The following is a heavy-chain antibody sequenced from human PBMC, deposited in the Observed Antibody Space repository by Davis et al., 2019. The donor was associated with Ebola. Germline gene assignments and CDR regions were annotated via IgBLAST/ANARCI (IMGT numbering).Heavy chain of an antibody. V-gene: IGHV3-48*02. CDR2: ISSSSTTI. D-gene: IGHD5-12*01. CDR3: ARDWATRGVNGMDV. CDR1: GFTFKSYS. J-gene: IGHJ6*02. Sequence: GESLKISCAASGFTFKSYSMIWVRQAPGKGLEWVSYISSSSTTIYYADSVKGRFTISRDNAKNSLYLQMNSLRDGDTAVYYCARDWATRGVNGMDVWGQGTTVTVSS.